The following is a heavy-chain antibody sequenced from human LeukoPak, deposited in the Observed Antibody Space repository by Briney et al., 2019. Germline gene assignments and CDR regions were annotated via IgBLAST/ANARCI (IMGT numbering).Heavy chain of an antibody. J-gene: IGHJ4*02. CDR1: GFTFSSYA. V-gene: IGHV3-23*01. Sequence: GSLRLSCAASGFTFSSYAMSWVRQAPGKGLEWASAISGSGGSTYYADSVKGRFTISRDNSKNTLYLQMNSLRAEDTAVYYCAKDLVYSSSFYFDYWGQGTLVTVSS. CDR2: ISGSGGST. CDR3: AKDLVYSSSFYFDY. D-gene: IGHD6-13*01.